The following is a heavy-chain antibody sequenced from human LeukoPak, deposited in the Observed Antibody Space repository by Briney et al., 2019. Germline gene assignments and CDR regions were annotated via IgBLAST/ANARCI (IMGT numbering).Heavy chain of an antibody. CDR3: ARSDFWSGYSNYYYMDV. Sequence: PSETLSLTCTVSGGSISSYYWSWIRQPPGKGLEWIGYIYYSGSTNYNPSLKSRVTISVDTSKNQFSLKLSSVTAADTAVYYCARSDFWSGYSNYYYMDVWGKGTTVTVSS. D-gene: IGHD3-3*01. V-gene: IGHV4-59*01. CDR1: GGSISSYY. CDR2: IYYSGST. J-gene: IGHJ6*03.